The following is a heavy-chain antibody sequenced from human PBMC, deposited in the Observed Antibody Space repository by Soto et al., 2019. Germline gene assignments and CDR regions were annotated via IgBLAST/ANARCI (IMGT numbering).Heavy chain of an antibody. V-gene: IGHV3-23*01. CDR2: ISGSGATA. J-gene: IGHJ4*02. CDR3: TKGGIPRRYNIPKVGFDS. Sequence: PGGSLRLSCAASGFIFTNYAMSWVRQAPGKGLEWVSAISGSGATAYYPDSVKGRFTISRDNSKNTLYLQMNNLRAEDTAVYYCTKGGIPRRYNIPKVGFDSWGQGSLVTVSS. D-gene: IGHD1-1*01. CDR1: GFIFTNYA.